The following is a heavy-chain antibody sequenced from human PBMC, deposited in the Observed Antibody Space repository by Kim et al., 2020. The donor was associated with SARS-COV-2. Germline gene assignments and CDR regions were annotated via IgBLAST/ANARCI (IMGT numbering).Heavy chain of an antibody. D-gene: IGHD3-22*01. CDR3: ARDHVTMMGGVNWFDP. Sequence: ASVKVSCKASGYTFTSYGISWVRQAPGQGLEWMGWISAYNGNTNYAQKLQGRVTMTTDTSTSTAYMELRSLRSDDTAVYYCARDHVTMMGGVNWFDPWGQGTLVTVSS. J-gene: IGHJ5*02. CDR2: ISAYNGNT. V-gene: IGHV1-18*01. CDR1: GYTFTSYG.